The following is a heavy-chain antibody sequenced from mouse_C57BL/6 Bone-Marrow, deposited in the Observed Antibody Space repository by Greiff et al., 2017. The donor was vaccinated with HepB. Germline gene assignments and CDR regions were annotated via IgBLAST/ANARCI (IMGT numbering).Heavy chain of an antibody. CDR2: IHPNSGST. V-gene: IGHV1-64*01. J-gene: IGHJ2*01. Sequence: QVQLKQPGAELVKPGASVKLSCKASGYTFTSYWMHWVKQRPGQGLEWIGMIHPNSGSTNYNEKFKSKATLTVDKSSSTAYMQLSSLTSEDSAVYYCALLLRVPFDYWGQGTTLTFSS. CDR1: GYTFTSYW. CDR3: ALLLRVPFDY. D-gene: IGHD1-1*01.